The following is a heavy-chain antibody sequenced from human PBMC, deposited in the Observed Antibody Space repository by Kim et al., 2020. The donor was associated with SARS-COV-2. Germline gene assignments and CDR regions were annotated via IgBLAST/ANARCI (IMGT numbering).Heavy chain of an antibody. CDR3: ARDRLERQPGYYYYYG. J-gene: IGHJ6*01. V-gene: IGHV4-39*07. Sequence: SETLSLTCTVSGGSISSSGYYWGWVRQPPGKGLEWIGNIYYTGSTLYSTSLQSRVTISVDTSKDRFSLKLRSVTAADTAIYYCARDRLERQPGYYYYYG. D-gene: IGHD3-3*01. CDR1: GGSISSSGYY. CDR2: IYYTGST.